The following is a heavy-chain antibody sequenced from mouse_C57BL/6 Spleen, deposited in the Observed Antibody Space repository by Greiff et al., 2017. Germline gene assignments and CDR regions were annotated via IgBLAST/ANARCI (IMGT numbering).Heavy chain of an antibody. D-gene: IGHD2-4*01. CDR2: ISSGGDYI. V-gene: IGHV5-9-1*02. Sequence: EVQVVESGEGLVKPGGSLKLSCAASGFTFSSYAMSWVRQTPEKRLEWVAYISSGGDYIYYADTVKGRFTISRDNARNTLYLQMSSLKSEDTAMYYCTRESYDYDGDAVAYWGQGTLVTVSA. CDR3: TRESYDYDGDAVAY. J-gene: IGHJ3*01. CDR1: GFTFSSYA.